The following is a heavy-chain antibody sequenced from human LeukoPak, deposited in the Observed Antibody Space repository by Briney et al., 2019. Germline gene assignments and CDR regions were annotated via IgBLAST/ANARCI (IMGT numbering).Heavy chain of an antibody. Sequence: ASVKVSCKASGYTFTGYYMHWVRQAPGQGLEWMGWISAYNGNTNYAQKLQGRVTMTTDTSTSTVYMELSSLRSEDTAVYYCAREGLRWPHDYWGQGTLVTVSS. V-gene: IGHV1-18*04. J-gene: IGHJ4*02. CDR3: AREGLRWPHDY. CDR1: GYTFTGYY. D-gene: IGHD4-23*01. CDR2: ISAYNGNT.